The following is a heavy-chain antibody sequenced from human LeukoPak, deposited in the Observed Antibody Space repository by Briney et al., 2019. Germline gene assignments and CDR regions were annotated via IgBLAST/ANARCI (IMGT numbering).Heavy chain of an antibody. CDR2: IIPIFGTA. D-gene: IGHD3-22*01. CDR1: GGTFGSYA. Sequence: ASVKVSCKASGGTFGSYAISWVRQAPGQGLEWMGGIIPIFGTANYAQKFQGRVTITTDESTSAAYMELSSLRSEDTAVYYCARDSSGYYYGYFDYWGQGTLVTVSS. CDR3: ARDSSGYYYGYFDY. J-gene: IGHJ4*02. V-gene: IGHV1-69*05.